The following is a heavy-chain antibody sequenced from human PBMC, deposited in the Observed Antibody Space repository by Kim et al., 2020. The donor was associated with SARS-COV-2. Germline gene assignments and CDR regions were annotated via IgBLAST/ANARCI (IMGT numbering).Heavy chain of an antibody. CDR3: AKVKIAAAGMGFDY. J-gene: IGHJ4*02. Sequence: ADSGKGRFTISRDNSKNTLYLQMNSLRAEDTAVYYCAKVKIAAAGMGFDYWGQGTLVTVSS. D-gene: IGHD6-13*01. V-gene: IGHV3-23*01.